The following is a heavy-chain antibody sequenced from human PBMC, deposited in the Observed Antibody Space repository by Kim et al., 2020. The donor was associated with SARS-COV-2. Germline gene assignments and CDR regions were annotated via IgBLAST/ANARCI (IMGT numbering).Heavy chain of an antibody. Sequence: AQQFQGRVTMTEDTSTDTAYMELSSLRSEDTAVYYCATGPSIAAAGNWFDPWGQGTLVTVSS. D-gene: IGHD6-13*01. V-gene: IGHV1-24*01. J-gene: IGHJ5*02. CDR3: ATGPSIAAAGNWFDP.